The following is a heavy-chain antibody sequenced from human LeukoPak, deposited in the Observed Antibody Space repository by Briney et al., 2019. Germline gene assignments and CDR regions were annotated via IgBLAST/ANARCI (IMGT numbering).Heavy chain of an antibody. D-gene: IGHD2-15*01. CDR3: AREGRYCSGGSCYYYYGMDV. J-gene: IGHJ6*02. V-gene: IGHV4-61*01. Sequence: SETLSLTCTVSGVSVSSGSYYWSWIRQPPGKGLEWIGYIYYSGSTNYNPSLKSRVTISVDTSKNQFSLKLSSVTAADTAVYYCAREGRYCSGGSCYYYYGMDVWGQGTTVTVSS. CDR1: GVSVSSGSYY. CDR2: IYYSGST.